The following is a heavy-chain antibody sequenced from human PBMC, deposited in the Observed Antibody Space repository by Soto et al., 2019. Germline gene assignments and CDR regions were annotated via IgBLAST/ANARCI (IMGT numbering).Heavy chain of an antibody. V-gene: IGHV4-38-2*02. Sequence: SETLSLTCGVSGYSISSGYLWVWIRQPPGKGLEWMGSIYYTGSTYYNPSLLTRITISVDTSNNQFSLKLSSVTAADTALYYCAREYYDVWSREYHNGMDVWGPGTTVTVSS. CDR1: GYSISSGYL. J-gene: IGHJ6*02. CDR3: AREYYDVWSREYHNGMDV. D-gene: IGHD3-3*01. CDR2: IYYTGST.